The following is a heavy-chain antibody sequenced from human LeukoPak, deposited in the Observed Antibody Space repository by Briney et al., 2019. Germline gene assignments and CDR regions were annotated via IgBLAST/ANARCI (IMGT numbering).Heavy chain of an antibody. CDR1: EFTFVRYA. Sequence: GGSLRLSCAASEFTFVRYAMNWVRQAPGKGLEWVSYISSSSFKIGYADSVKGRFTISRDNSKNSLYLQMNSLRAEDTAVYYCAKVSEDSSSWSPGYYFDYWGQGTLVTVSS. D-gene: IGHD6-13*01. CDR2: ISSSSFKI. CDR3: AKVSEDSSSWSPGYYFDY. V-gene: IGHV3-48*04. J-gene: IGHJ4*02.